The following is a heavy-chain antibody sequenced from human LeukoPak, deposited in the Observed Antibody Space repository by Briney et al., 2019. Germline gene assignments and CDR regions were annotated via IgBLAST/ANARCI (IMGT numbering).Heavy chain of an antibody. V-gene: IGHV3-9*01. D-gene: IGHD6-6*01. Sequence: GRSLRLSCAASGFTFDDYAMHWVRQAPGKGLEWVSGISWNSGSIGHADSVKGRFTISRDNAKNSLYLQMNSLRPEDTALYYCAKGPYSISKHIDYWGQGTLVTVSS. J-gene: IGHJ4*02. CDR3: AKGPYSISKHIDY. CDR1: GFTFDDYA. CDR2: ISWNSGSI.